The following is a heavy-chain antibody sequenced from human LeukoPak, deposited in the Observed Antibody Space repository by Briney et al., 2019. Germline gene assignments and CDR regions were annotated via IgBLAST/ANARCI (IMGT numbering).Heavy chain of an antibody. V-gene: IGHV3-23*01. CDR3: TKDLAFCGGDCYSGADN. J-gene: IGHJ4*02. D-gene: IGHD2-21*01. CDR2: ISGRGDIA. Sequence: GGSLRLSCAASGFTFSSYAINWVRQAPGKGLEWVSAISGRGDIAYYTDSVKGRFTISRDTSRSTLYLQMSSLRAEDTAVYYCTKDLAFCGGDCYSGADNWGQGALVTVSS. CDR1: GFTFSSYA.